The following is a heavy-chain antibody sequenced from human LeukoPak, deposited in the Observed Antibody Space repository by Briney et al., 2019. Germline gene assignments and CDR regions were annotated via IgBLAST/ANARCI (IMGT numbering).Heavy chain of an antibody. CDR2: IYNDGNT. D-gene: IGHD2-21*02. V-gene: IGHV3-53*01. Sequence: GGSLRLSCAVSGFTVSTNHMSWVRQAPGRGLEWVSVIYNDGNTYYTDYVKGRFTISRDNSKNTVFLQMNSLRVEDTAVYYCARDREVVTAKAQMDVWGKGTTVTVSS. J-gene: IGHJ6*03. CDR1: GFTVSTNH. CDR3: ARDREVVTAKAQMDV.